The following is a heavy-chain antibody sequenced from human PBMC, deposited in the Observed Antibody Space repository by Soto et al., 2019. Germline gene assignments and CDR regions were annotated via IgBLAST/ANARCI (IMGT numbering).Heavy chain of an antibody. V-gene: IGHV4-31*03. Sequence: QVHLQESGPGLVTPSQTLSLTCTVSGASISSAAYYWSWIRQRPGEGLEWIGFISYSGYTFQNPSLKRRLLLSVATSTNPCSLELSCVTAADTAVYYCARGPTPSWSSYRFSYFDSWGPGSLVTVS. J-gene: IGHJ4*01. CDR3: ARGPTPSWSSYRFSYFDS. D-gene: IGHD3-16*02. CDR1: GASISSAAYY. CDR2: ISYSGYT.